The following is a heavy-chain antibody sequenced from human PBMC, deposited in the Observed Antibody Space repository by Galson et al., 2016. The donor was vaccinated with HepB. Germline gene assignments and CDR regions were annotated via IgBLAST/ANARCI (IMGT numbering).Heavy chain of an antibody. CDR3: AREEGGYCSGYHCYHRAFDY. J-gene: IGHJ4*01. Sequence: SVKVSCKASGGTFHVFGINWVRLTPGQGLEWVGGIIPFLSATNYAQKFQGRVTITADASTNTAYMELSRLRSEDTAIYYCAREEGGYCSGYHCYHRAFDYWGHGTLVTVSS. D-gene: IGHD2-15*01. V-gene: IGHV1-69*13. CDR2: IIPFLSAT. CDR1: GGTFHVFG.